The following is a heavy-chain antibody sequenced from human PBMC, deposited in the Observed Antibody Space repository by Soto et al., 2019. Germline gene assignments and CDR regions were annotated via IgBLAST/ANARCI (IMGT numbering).Heavy chain of an antibody. CDR1: GFTFSSYA. Sequence: PRLSCAASGFTFSSYAMSWVRQAPGKGLEWVSAISGSGGSTYYADSVKGRFTMSRDNSKNTLYLQLNSLRAEDTAVYYCAKVFASMIVVVIDAFDIWGRGTMVTVSS. CDR3: AKVFASMIVVVIDAFDI. V-gene: IGHV3-23*01. J-gene: IGHJ3*02. CDR2: ISGSGGST. D-gene: IGHD3-22*01.